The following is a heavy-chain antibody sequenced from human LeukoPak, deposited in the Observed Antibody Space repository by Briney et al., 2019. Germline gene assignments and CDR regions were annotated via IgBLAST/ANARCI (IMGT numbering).Heavy chain of an antibody. CDR3: AKDRGHIQLWSH. V-gene: IGHV3-21*04. CDR2: ISSSSSYI. J-gene: IGHJ4*02. Sequence: PGGSLRLSCAASGFTFSSYSMNWVRQAPGKGLEWVSSISSSSSYIYYADSVKGRFTISRDNSKNTLYLQMNSLRAEDTAVYYCAKDRGHIQLWSHWGQGTLVTVSS. CDR1: GFTFSSYS. D-gene: IGHD5-18*01.